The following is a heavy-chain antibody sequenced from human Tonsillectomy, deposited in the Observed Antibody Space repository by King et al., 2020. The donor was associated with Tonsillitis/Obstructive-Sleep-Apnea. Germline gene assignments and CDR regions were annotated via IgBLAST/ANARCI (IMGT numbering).Heavy chain of an antibody. CDR2: ISAYNGNT. CDR3: ARAGPRVVVVAAYSWFDP. CDR1: GYTFTSYG. Sequence: VQLVESGAEVKKPGASVKVSCTASGYTFTSYGISWVRQAPGQGLEWMGWISAYNGNTNYAQKLQGRVTMTTDTSTSTAYMELRSLRSDDTAVYYCARAGPRVVVVAAYSWFDPWGQGTLVTVSS. V-gene: IGHV1-18*01. D-gene: IGHD2-15*01. J-gene: IGHJ5*02.